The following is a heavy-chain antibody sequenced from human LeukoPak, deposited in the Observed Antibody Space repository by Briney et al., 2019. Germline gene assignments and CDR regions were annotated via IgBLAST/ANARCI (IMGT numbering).Heavy chain of an antibody. CDR3: AKLGMTTVTPFDY. CDR1: GFTFSDYY. Sequence: GGSLRLSCAASGFTFSDYYMSWVRQAPGKGLEWVSVISVGGGSAYYAYYPDSVKGRFIISRDNSKNTLYLQMNNLRVEDTAIYYCAKLGMTTVTPFDYWGQGTLVTVSS. D-gene: IGHD4-17*01. V-gene: IGHV3-23*01. CDR2: ISVGGGSA. J-gene: IGHJ4*02.